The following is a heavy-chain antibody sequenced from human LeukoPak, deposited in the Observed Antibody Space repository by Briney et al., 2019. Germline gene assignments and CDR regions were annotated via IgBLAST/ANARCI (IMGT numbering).Heavy chain of an antibody. V-gene: IGHV1-69*05. Sequence: ASVKVSCKASGGTFSSYAISWVRQAPGQGLEWMGGIIPIFGTANYAQKFQGRVTITTDESTSTAYMELSSLRSEDTAVYYCARELGAVYYMDVWGKGTTVTVSS. CDR3: ARELGAVYYMDV. D-gene: IGHD1-26*01. J-gene: IGHJ6*03. CDR2: IIPIFGTA. CDR1: GGTFSSYA.